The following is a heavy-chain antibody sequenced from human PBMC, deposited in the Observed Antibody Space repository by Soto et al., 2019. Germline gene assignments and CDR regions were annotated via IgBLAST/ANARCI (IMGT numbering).Heavy chain of an antibody. Sequence: QVQLVESEGGVVQPGRSLRLSCAASGFTFSSYGMHWVRQAPGKGLEWVAVIWYDGSNKYYADSVKGRFTISRDNSKNTLYLQMNSLRAEDTAVYYCAREGAAAGYYYFDYWGQGTLVTVSS. J-gene: IGHJ4*02. V-gene: IGHV3-33*01. CDR2: IWYDGSNK. D-gene: IGHD6-13*01. CDR1: GFTFSSYG. CDR3: AREGAAAGYYYFDY.